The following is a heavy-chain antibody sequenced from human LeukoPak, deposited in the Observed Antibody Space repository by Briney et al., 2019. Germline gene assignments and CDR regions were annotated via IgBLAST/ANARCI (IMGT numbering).Heavy chain of an antibody. CDR1: GFTFSTYE. CDR2: ISTSGSTI. V-gene: IGHV3-48*03. D-gene: IGHD1-7*01. Sequence: PGGSLRLSCAASGFTFSTYEMNWVRQAPGKGLEWVSLISTSGSTIYYADSVKGRFTISRDNARNSLSLQLSSLRAEDTAVYYCASQLTGTTGYWGQGALVTVSS. CDR3: ASQLTGTTGY. J-gene: IGHJ4*02.